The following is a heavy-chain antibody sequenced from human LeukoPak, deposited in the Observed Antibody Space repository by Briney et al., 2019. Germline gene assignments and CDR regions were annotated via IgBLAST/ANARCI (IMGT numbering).Heavy chain of an antibody. CDR3: AGESVIWYRETRE. CDR2: IYTSGST. CDR1: GCSISSYY. V-gene: IGHV4-4*07. Sequence: PSETLCLTCTVSGCSISSYYRSWIRQPAGKGLEWIGRIYTSGSTNYNPSPKSRVTMSVDTSKNQFSLKLSSVTAADTAVYCCAGESVIWYRETREWGQGTLVSVSS. J-gene: IGHJ4*02. D-gene: IGHD6-13*01.